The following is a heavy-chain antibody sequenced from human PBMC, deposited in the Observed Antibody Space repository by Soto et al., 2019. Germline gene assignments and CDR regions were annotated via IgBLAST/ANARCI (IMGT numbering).Heavy chain of an antibody. CDR2: IYYSGST. D-gene: IGHD6-13*01. Sequence: QVQLQESGPGLVKPSETLSLTCTVSGGSISSYYWSWIRQPPGKGLEWIGYIYYSGSTNYNPSLQSRVTISVDTSKNQVSLKLSSVTAADTAVYYCAREDSSSWYRWFDPWGQGTLVTVSS. CDR3: AREDSSSWYRWFDP. CDR1: GGSISSYY. J-gene: IGHJ5*02. V-gene: IGHV4-59*01.